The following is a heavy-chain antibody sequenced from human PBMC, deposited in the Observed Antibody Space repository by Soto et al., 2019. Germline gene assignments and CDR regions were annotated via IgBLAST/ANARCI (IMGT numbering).Heavy chain of an antibody. D-gene: IGHD3-16*01. CDR1: GGSISSGGYY. CDR3: ARASQKPLGEGYYFDY. J-gene: IGHJ4*02. Sequence: SETLSLTCTVSGGSISSGGYYWSWIRQHPGKGLEWFGYIYYSGSTYYNPSLKSRVTISVDTSKNQFSLKLSSVTAADTAVYYCARASQKPLGEGYYFDYWGQGTLVTVSS. V-gene: IGHV4-31*02. CDR2: IYYSGST.